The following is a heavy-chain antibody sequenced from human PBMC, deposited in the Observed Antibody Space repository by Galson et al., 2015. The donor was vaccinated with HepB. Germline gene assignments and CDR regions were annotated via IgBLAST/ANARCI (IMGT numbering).Heavy chain of an antibody. J-gene: IGHJ2*01. V-gene: IGHV2-26*01. CDR3: ARSASSTSNAKSRRYFDL. CDR2: IFLNDEK. D-gene: IGHD2-2*01. Sequence: PALVKPTQTLTLTCTVSGFSLSNARMGVSWIRQPPGKALEWLAHIFLNDEKSYSTSLKSRLTISKDTSKSQVVLTMTNMDPVDTATYYCARSASSTSNAKSRRYFDLWGRGTLVTVSS. CDR1: GFSLSNARMG.